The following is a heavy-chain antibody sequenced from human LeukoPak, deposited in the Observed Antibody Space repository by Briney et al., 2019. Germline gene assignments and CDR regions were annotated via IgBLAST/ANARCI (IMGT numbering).Heavy chain of an antibody. CDR3: ARIHRYCSGGACYVLDN. CDR1: GFTVSSNY. J-gene: IGHJ4*02. V-gene: IGHV3-53*01. D-gene: IGHD2-15*01. Sequence: PGGSLRLSCAASGFTVSSNYMSWVRQAPGKGLEWVSVIYSGGSTYYADSVKGRFTTSRDNSKNTLYLQMNSLRAEDTAVYYCARIHRYCSGGACYVLDNWGQGTLVAVSS. CDR2: IYSGGST.